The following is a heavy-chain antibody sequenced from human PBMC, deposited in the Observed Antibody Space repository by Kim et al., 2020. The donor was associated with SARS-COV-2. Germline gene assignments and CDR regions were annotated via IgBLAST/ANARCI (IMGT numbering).Heavy chain of an antibody. CDR3: AKSRGSGSPLAWCFDL. D-gene: IGHD3-10*01. CDR2: FSDGGGTT. V-gene: IGHV3-23*01. Sequence: GGSLRLSCAASGFTFSNYDLSWVRQAPGKGLEWVSGFSDGGGTTYYADSVKGRFTISRDNSKNTVYLEMNSLRAEDTAVYYCAKSRGSGSPLAWCFDLWGQGTLVTVSS. J-gene: IGHJ4*02. CDR1: GFTFSNYD.